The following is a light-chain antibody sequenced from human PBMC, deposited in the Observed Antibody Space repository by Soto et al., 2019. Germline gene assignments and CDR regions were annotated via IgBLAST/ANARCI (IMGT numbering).Light chain of an antibody. Sequence: QSVLTQPASVSGSPGQSITLSCTGTSNDVGGYNYVSWYQHHPGKAPKLMIYDVSNRPSGVSTRFSGSKSGNTASLTISGLQAEDEADYYCSSYTSSNTPFYVFGTGTKVTVL. CDR2: DVS. CDR3: SSYTSSNTPFYV. J-gene: IGLJ1*01. CDR1: SNDVGGYNY. V-gene: IGLV2-14*03.